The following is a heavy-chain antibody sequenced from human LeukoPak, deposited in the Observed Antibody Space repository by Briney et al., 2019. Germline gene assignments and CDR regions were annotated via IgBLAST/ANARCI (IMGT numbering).Heavy chain of an antibody. CDR3: ARSPCSSTSCYTFGYYYGMDV. V-gene: IGHV1-69*04. CDR1: GGTFSIYA. D-gene: IGHD2-2*02. CDR2: IIPIFGIA. J-gene: IGHJ6*02. Sequence: SGKVSCKASGGTFSIYAISWVRQAPGQGLEWMGRIIPIFGIANYAQEFQGRVTITADKSTSTAYMEMRSLRSEDPAVYYCARSPCSSTSCYTFGYYYGMDVWGQGTTVTVSS.